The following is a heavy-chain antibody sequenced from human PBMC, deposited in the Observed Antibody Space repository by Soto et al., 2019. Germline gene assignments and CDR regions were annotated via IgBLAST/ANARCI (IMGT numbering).Heavy chain of an antibody. Sequence: GESLKISCKGSGYSFTSYWIGWVRQMPGKGLEWMGIIYPGCSDTRYSPSFQGQVNISDDKSISTAYLQWSSLKASDTAMYYCARTIRTGEHDAFDIWGQGTMVTVSS. CDR3: ARTIRTGEHDAFDI. J-gene: IGHJ3*02. CDR2: IYPGCSDT. CDR1: GYSFTSYW. D-gene: IGHD7-27*01. V-gene: IGHV5-51*01.